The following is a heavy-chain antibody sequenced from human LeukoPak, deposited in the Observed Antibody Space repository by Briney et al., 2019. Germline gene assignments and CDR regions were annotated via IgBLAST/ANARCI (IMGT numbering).Heavy chain of an antibody. D-gene: IGHD5-24*01. V-gene: IGHV1-2*02. CDR2: INPNSGVT. Sequence: ASVKVSCKASGYTFNRHYMHWVRQAPGLGLEWMGWINPNSGVTESAQKYQGRVTMTRDTSISTAYMELTSLKSDDTAVYYCARRASLMASYDVFDLWGLGTVVTVSS. CDR3: ARRASLMASYDVFDL. CDR1: GYTFNRHY. J-gene: IGHJ3*01.